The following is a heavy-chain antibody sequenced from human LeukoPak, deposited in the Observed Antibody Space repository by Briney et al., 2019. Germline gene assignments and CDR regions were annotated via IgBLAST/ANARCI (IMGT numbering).Heavy chain of an antibody. CDR2: FSGSGGST. Sequence: GGSLRLSCAASGFSFSSYAMSWVRQAPGKGLEWVSSFSGSGGSTYYADSVKGRFTISRDNSKNTLYLQMNSLRAEDTAVYYCAKGGSLTTVTHFDYWGQGTLVTVSS. CDR1: GFSFSSYA. D-gene: IGHD4-17*01. J-gene: IGHJ4*02. CDR3: AKGGSLTTVTHFDY. V-gene: IGHV3-23*01.